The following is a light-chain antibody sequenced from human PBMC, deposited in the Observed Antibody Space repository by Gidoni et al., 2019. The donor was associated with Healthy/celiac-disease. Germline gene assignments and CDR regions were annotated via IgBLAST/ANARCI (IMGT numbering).Light chain of an antibody. V-gene: IGKV1-39*01. Sequence: ITMTQSPFSLSASVRDRVTIACRASQSMSNYLNWYQQKPWKAPKLLIYSAASMQSGVPSMCSVSGSGTDFTLTISSLQPEEFSTYYCQQSYSTLRTFGQGTKVEIK. J-gene: IGKJ1*01. CDR3: QQSYSTLRT. CDR1: QSMSNY. CDR2: SAA.